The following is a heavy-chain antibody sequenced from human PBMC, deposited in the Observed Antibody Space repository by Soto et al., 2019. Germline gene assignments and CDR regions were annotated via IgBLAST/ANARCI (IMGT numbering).Heavy chain of an antibody. V-gene: IGHV3-64*01. CDR3: ARGPIPFYYDIDPPSWYFDL. Sequence: HPGGSLRLSCAASGFTFSSYAMHWVRQAPGKGLEYVSAISSNGGSTYYANSVKGRFTISRDNSKNTLYLQMGSLRAEDMAVYYCARGPIPFYYDIDPPSWYFDLWGRGTLVTVSS. D-gene: IGHD3-22*01. J-gene: IGHJ2*01. CDR2: ISSNGGST. CDR1: GFTFSSYA.